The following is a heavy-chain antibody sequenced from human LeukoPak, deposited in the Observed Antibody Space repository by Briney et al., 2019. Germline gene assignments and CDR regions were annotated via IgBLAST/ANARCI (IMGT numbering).Heavy chain of an antibody. D-gene: IGHD2-2*01. CDR1: GGTFSSYT. CDR3: ARGGVQHYMDV. Sequence: SVKASCKASGGTFSSYTISWVRQAPGQGLEWMGRIIPILGIANYAQKFQGRVTITADKSTSTAYLELSSLRSEDTAVYYCARGGVQHYMDVWGKGTTVTVSS. CDR2: IIPILGIA. V-gene: IGHV1-69*02. J-gene: IGHJ6*03.